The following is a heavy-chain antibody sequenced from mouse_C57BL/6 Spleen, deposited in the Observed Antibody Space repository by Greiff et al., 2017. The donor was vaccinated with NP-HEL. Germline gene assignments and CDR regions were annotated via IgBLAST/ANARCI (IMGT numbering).Heavy chain of an antibody. Sequence: EVKLVESGGGLVQPGGSLSLSCAASGFTFTDYYMSWVRQPPGKALEWLGFIRNKANGYTTEYSASVKGRFTISRDNSQSILYLQMNTLRAEDSAAYYCARAFQGLAMDYWGQGTSVTVSS. CDR1: GFTFTDYY. V-gene: IGHV7-3*01. CDR2: IRNKANGYTT. CDR3: ARAFQGLAMDY. J-gene: IGHJ4*01.